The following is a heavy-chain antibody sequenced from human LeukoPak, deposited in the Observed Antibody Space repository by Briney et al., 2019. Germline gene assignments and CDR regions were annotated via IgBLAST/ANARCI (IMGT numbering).Heavy chain of an antibody. CDR1: GGSISSSSYY. J-gene: IGHJ3*02. V-gene: IGHV4-39*01. CDR2: IYYSGST. D-gene: IGHD1-26*01. Sequence: SETLSFTCTVSGGSISSSSYYWGWIRQPPGKGLEWIGSIYYSGSTSYNPSLKSRVTTSIDTSKNQFSLKLSSVTAADTAVYFCARHQWVPAFDIWGQGTMVTVSS. CDR3: ARHQWVPAFDI.